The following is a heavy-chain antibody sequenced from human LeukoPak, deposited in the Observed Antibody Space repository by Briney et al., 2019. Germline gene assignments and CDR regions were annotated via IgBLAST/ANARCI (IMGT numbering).Heavy chain of an antibody. Sequence: NPSETLSLTCTVSGGSISSSSYYWGWIRQPPGKGLEWIGSIYYSGNTYYNASLKSRVTISGDTSRNQFSLILSSVTAADTVVYYCATPGLARAYWGQGTLVTVSS. V-gene: IGHV4-39*01. CDR2: IYYSGNT. CDR1: GGSISSSSYY. J-gene: IGHJ4*02. CDR3: ATPGLARAY.